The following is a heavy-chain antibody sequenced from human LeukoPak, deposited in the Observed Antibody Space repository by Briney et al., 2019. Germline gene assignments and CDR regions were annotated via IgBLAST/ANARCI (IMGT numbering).Heavy chain of an antibody. CDR3: AKPRPLDTSPSDY. CDR2: IRYDGSNK. CDR1: GFTFSSYG. J-gene: IGHJ4*02. Sequence: GGSLRLSCAASGFTFSSYGMHWVRQAPGKGLEWVAFIRYDGSNKYYADSVKGRFTISRDNSKNTLYLQMNSLRAEDTAVYYCAKPRPLDTSPSDYWGQGTLVTVSS. V-gene: IGHV3-30*02. D-gene: IGHD2/OR15-2a*01.